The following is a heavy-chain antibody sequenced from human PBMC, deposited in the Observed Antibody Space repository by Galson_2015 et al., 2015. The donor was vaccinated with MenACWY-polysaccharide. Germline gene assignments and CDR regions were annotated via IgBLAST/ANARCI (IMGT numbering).Heavy chain of an antibody. CDR1: GFSFSNFA. V-gene: IGHV3-23*01. Sequence: SLRLSCAPSGFSFSNFAMNWVRQAPGKGLEWVSSMSGSGGSTYYADSVKGRFTVSRDNSKNTLYLQMNSLRAEDTAVYYCAKDRDWGFYYYGMDVWGQGTTVTVSS. CDR2: MSGSGGST. J-gene: IGHJ6*02. D-gene: IGHD3-16*01. CDR3: AKDRDWGFYYYGMDV.